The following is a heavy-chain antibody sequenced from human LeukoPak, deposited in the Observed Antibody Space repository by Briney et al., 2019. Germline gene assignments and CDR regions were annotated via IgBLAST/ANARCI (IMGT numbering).Heavy chain of an antibody. J-gene: IGHJ1*01. CDR3: ARESRIAAAGTRPYFQH. D-gene: IGHD6-13*01. V-gene: IGHV1-2*04. CDR1: GYTFTGYY. Sequence: GASVKVSCKASGYTFTGYYMHWVRQAPGQGLEWMGWINPNSGGTNYAQKFQGWVTMTRDTSISTAYMELSRLRSDDTAVYYCARESRIAAAGTRPYFQHWGQGTLVTVSS. CDR2: INPNSGGT.